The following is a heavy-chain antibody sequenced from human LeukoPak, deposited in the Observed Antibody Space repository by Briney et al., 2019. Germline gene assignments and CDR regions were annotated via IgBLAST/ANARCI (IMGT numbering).Heavy chain of an antibody. CDR3: AREENGISVDY. Sequence: SGTLSLTCAVSGYSISSGYYWGWIRQPPGKGLEWIGSIYHSGSTYYNPSLKSRVTISVDTSKNQFSLKLSSVTAADTAVYYCAREENGISVDYWGQGTLVTVSS. J-gene: IGHJ4*02. CDR2: IYHSGST. D-gene: IGHD1-26*01. V-gene: IGHV4-38-2*02. CDR1: GYSISSGYY.